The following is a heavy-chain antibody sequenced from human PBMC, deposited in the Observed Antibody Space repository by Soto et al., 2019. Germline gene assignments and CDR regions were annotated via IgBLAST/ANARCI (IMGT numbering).Heavy chain of an antibody. CDR1: GGSISSGGYY. D-gene: IGHD3-10*01. V-gene: IGHV4-31*03. CDR2: IYYSGST. J-gene: IGHJ5*02. Sequence: QMQLQESGPGLVKPSQTLSLTCTVSGGSISSGGYYWSWIRQHPGKVLEWIGYIYYSGSTYYNPSLKSRVTIAVDTSKNQSSRKLSSVTGADTVVYYCAREGGIVRGGYWFAPWGQGTLVTVS. CDR3: AREGGIVRGGYWFAP.